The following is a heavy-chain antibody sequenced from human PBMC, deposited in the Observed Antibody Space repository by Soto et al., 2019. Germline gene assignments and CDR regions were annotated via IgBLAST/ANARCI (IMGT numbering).Heavy chain of an antibody. J-gene: IGHJ6*03. CDR1: GFTFSSYS. CDR3: ARRARPDFYYMDV. CDR2: ISSSRVDI. D-gene: IGHD6-6*01. Sequence: GGSLRLSCAASGFTFSSYSMNWVRQAPRKGLEWISSISSSRVDIYYASSVKGRFTISRDNSKNTLYLQMGSLRPEDMSVYYCARRARPDFYYMDVWGKGTTVTVSS. V-gene: IGHV3-21*01.